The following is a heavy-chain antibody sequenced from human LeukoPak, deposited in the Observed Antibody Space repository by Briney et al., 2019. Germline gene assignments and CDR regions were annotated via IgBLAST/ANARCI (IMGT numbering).Heavy chain of an antibody. CDR3: ARDPKKTYYYGSGSPTDAFDI. V-gene: IGHV1-46*01. CDR1: GYTFTSYY. Sequence: ASVKVSCKASGYTFTSYYMHWVRQAPGQGLEWMGIINPSGGSTSYAQKFQGRVTMTRDTSTSTVYMELSSLRSEDTAVYYCARDPKKTYYYGSGSPTDAFDIWGQGTMVTVSS. CDR2: INPSGGST. D-gene: IGHD3-10*01. J-gene: IGHJ3*02.